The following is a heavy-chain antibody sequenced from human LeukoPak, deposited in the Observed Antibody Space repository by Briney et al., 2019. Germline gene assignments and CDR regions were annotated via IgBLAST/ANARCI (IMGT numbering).Heavy chain of an antibody. CDR1: GYTFTGYH. CDR2: IKISGGSS. CDR3: AREREDSYYFDY. J-gene: IGHJ4*02. V-gene: IGHV1-46*01. D-gene: IGHD5-18*01. Sequence: ASVKVSCEASGYTFTGYHIHWVRQAPGQGLEWMGIIKISGGSSTYAQMFQGRLTMTRDTSTRTVYMEMSSLTSEDTALYYCAREREDSYYFDYWGQGTLVTVSS.